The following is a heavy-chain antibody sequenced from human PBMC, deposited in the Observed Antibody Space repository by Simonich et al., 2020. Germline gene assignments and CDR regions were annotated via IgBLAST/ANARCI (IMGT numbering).Heavy chain of an antibody. CDR2: IAYDGSNK. V-gene: IGHV3-30*07. D-gene: IGHD1-26*01. Sequence: QVQLVESGGGVVQPGRSLRLSCAASGFTFSSYAMHWVRQAPGKGLGWVAGIAYDGSNKYYADSVKGRFTISRDNSKNTLYLQMNSLRAEDTAVYYCAREGAGNDAFDIWGQGKMVTVSS. CDR1: GFTFSSYA. CDR3: AREGAGNDAFDI. J-gene: IGHJ3*02.